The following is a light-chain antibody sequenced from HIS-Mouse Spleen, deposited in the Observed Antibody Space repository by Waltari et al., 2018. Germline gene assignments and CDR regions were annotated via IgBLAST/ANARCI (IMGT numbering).Light chain of an antibody. J-gene: IGKJ2*01. CDR2: GAS. Sequence: EIVLTQSPGTLSLSPGERATPSCRASQSVSSSYLAWYQQKPGHAPRLLIYGASSRATGIPDRYSGSGSGTDFTFTISRLEPEDFAVYYCQKYGSSPYTFGQGTKLEIK. V-gene: IGKV3-20*01. CDR3: QKYGSSPYT. CDR1: QSVSSSY.